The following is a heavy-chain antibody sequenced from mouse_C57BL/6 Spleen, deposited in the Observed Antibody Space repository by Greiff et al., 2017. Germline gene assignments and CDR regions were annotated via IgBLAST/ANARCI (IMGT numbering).Heavy chain of an antibody. D-gene: IGHD2-13*01. J-gene: IGHJ4*01. CDR3: TRVTTGPYAMDY. V-gene: IGHV14-1*01. CDR2: IDPEDGDT. CDR1: GFNIKDYY. Sequence: VQLKESGAELVRPGASVKLSCTASGFNIKDYYMHWVKQRPEQGLEWIGRIDPEDGDTEYAPKFQGKATMTADTSSNTAYLQLSSLTSEDTAVYYCTRVTTGPYAMDYWGEGTSVTVSS.